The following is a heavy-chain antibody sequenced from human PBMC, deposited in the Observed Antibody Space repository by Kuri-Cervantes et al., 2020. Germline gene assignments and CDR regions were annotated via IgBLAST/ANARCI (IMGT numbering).Heavy chain of an antibody. J-gene: IGHJ4*02. CDR3: ARGRGGVVPAANADY. CDR1: GGSISSGGYY. Sequence: LRLSCTVSGGSISSGGYYWSWIRQHPGKGLEWIGYIYYSGSTYYNPSLKSLVTISVDTSKNQFSLKLSSVTAADTAVYYCARGRGGVVPAANADYWGQGTLVTVSS. CDR2: IYYSGST. D-gene: IGHD2-2*01. V-gene: IGHV4-31*01.